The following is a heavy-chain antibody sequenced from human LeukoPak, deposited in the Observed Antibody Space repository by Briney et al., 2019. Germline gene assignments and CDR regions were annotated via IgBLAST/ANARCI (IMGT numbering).Heavy chain of an antibody. CDR3: AVAYYYGSGDAFDI. D-gene: IGHD3-10*01. V-gene: IGHV3-21*01. CDR2: INSDSNYI. J-gene: IGHJ3*02. Sequence: GGSLRLSCEASGFTFSSYSMNWVRQAPGKGLEWVSSINSDSNYIYYADSVQGRFTISRDNAKNSLYLQMNSLRAEDTAVYYCAVAYYYGSGDAFDIWGQGTKVTVSS. CDR1: GFTFSSYS.